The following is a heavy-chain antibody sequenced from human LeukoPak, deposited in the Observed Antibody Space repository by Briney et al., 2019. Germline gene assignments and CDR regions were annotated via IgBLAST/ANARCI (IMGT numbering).Heavy chain of an antibody. J-gene: IGHJ4*02. CDR1: GGSFSGYY. CDR3: ARGLYGEDY. V-gene: IGHV4-34*01. D-gene: IGHD3-10*01. CDR2: INHSGST. Sequence: SETLSLTCAVYGGSFSGYYWSWIRQPPGKGLEWIGEINHSGSTNYNPSLKSRVTVSVDTSKNQFSLKLSSVTAADTAVYYCARGLYGEDYWGQGTLVTVSP.